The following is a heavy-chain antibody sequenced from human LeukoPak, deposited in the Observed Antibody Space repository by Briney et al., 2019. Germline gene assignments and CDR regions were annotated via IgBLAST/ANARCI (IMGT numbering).Heavy chain of an antibody. J-gene: IGHJ5*02. Sequence: GGSLRLSCAASGIAFSNHWMHWVRQAPGKGLEWVSWINNDGSYAVYADSVRARFTISRDNAKNTLYLQMNSLRPEDTAVYYCARDRPHNWFDPWGQGTLVAVSS. V-gene: IGHV3-74*01. CDR2: INNDGSYA. CDR1: GIAFSNHW. CDR3: ARDRPHNWFDP.